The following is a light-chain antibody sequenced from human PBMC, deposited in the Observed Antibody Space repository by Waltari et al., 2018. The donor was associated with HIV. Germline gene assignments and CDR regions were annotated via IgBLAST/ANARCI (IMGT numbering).Light chain of an antibody. Sequence: QSALTQPRSVSGSPGQSLTISRTGTSRDVGGYTHVPWYQQHPGKAPKLLIYDVNKRPSGVPDRFSGSRSGSTASLTISGLQAEDEADYYCCSYAGVYSWLFGGGTQLTVL. J-gene: IGLJ2*01. V-gene: IGLV2-11*01. CDR3: CSYAGVYSWL. CDR1: SRDVGGYTH. CDR2: DVN.